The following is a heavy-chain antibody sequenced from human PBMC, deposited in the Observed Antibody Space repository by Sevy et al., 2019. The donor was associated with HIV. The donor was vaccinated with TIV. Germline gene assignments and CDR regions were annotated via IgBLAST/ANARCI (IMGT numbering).Heavy chain of an antibody. D-gene: IGHD3-3*01. J-gene: IGHJ3*02. V-gene: IGHV3-21*01. CDR1: GFTFSSYS. CDR2: ISSSSSYI. CDR3: AMGELRFLEWLLSGAFDI. Sequence: GGSLRLSCAASGFTFSSYSMNWVRQAPGKGLEWVSCISSSSSYIYYADSVKGRFTISRDNAKNSLYLQMNSLRAEDTAVYYCAMGELRFLEWLLSGAFDIWGQGTMVTVSS.